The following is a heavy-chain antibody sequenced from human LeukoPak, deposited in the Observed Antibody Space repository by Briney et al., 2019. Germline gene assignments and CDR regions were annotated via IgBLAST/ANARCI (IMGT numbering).Heavy chain of an antibody. D-gene: IGHD1-26*01. J-gene: IGHJ5*02. CDR1: GYSFTSYW. CDR2: VYPGDSDT. CDR3: ARDRYSGSYYNGWFDP. V-gene: IGHV5-51*01. Sequence: GGSLRLSCKGSGYSFTSYWIGWVRQMPGKGLEWMGIVYPGDSDTRYSPSFQGQVTISADKSISTAYLQWSSLKASDTAMYYCARDRYSGSYYNGWFDPWGQGTLVTVSS.